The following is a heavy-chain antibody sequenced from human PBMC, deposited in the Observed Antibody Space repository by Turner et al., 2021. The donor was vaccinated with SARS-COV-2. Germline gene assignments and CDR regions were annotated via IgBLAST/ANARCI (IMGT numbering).Heavy chain of an antibody. CDR2: IWYDGSNK. V-gene: IGHV3-33*01. CDR3: AREGGVGATTGFDI. J-gene: IGHJ3*02. Sequence: QVQLVESGGGVVQTGRSLRLSCAASGFTFSSYGMHWVRQAPGKGLEWVAVIWYDGSNKYYADSVKGRFTISRDNSKNTLYLQMNSLRAEDTAVYYCAREGGVGATTGFDIWGQGTMVTVSS. D-gene: IGHD1-26*01. CDR1: GFTFSSYG.